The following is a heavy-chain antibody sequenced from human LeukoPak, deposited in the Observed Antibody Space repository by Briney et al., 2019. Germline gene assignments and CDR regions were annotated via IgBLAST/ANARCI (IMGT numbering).Heavy chain of an antibody. CDR3: ATSPSRDY. V-gene: IGHV3-21*01. J-gene: IGHJ4*02. CDR2: ISSSSSYI. CDR1: GGSISSYY. Sequence: ETLSLTCTVSGGSISSYYWSWIRQPPGKGLEWVSSISSSSSYIYYADSVKGRFTISRDNAKNSPYLQMNSLRAEDTAVYYCATSPSRDYWGQGTLVTVSS.